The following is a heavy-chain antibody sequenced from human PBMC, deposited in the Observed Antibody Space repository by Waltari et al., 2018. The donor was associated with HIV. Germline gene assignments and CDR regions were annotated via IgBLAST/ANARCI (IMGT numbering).Heavy chain of an antibody. CDR1: GYTFTDNY. CDR3: ARGGASTTPRDYNYYGLDV. D-gene: IGHD2-2*01. J-gene: IGHJ6*02. V-gene: IGHV1-2*02. CDR2: VNPKVGGT. Sequence: QVELVQSGAEVKKPGASVKVSCKASGYTFTDNYIHWVRQAPGQGLGWRGWVNPKVGGTKHAKKFQGRVTRTRDTSMSTVYMEVSRLTSDDTAVYYCARGGASTTPRDYNYYGLDVWGQGTTVTVSS.